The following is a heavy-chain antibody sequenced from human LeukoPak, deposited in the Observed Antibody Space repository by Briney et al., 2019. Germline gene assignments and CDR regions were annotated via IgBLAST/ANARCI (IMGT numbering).Heavy chain of an antibody. CDR3: ARDRYYYDSSGYYYASWFDP. D-gene: IGHD3-22*01. CDR1: GFTFSSYS. Sequence: GGSLRLSCAASGFTFSSYSMNWVRQAPGKRLEWVSYISSSSSTIYYADSVKGRFTISRDNAKNSLYLQMNSLRAEDTAVYYCARDRYYYDSSGYYYASWFDPWGQGTLVTVSS. J-gene: IGHJ5*02. CDR2: ISSSSSTI. V-gene: IGHV3-48*01.